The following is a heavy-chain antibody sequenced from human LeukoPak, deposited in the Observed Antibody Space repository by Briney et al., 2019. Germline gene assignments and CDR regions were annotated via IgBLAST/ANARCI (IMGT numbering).Heavy chain of an antibody. D-gene: IGHD5-24*01. V-gene: IGHV1-46*01. CDR1: GYTFTSYH. CDR2: INPSGVGT. J-gene: IGHJ4*02. CDR3: ARARVMATIPPYFDH. Sequence: VGSVKVSCKASGYTFTSYHMHWVRQAPGHGREWTGLINPSGVGTSYPQKFQGGVTMTGDTSTSTVYMERSAWRSRATAVYYFARARVMATIPPYFDHWGQGPLLTLSS.